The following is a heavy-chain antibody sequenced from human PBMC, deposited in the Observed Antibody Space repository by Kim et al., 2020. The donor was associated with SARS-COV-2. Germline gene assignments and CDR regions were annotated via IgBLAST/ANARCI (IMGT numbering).Heavy chain of an antibody. V-gene: IGHV3-7*03. D-gene: IGHD3-22*01. Sequence: GGSLRLSCAASGFTFSSYWMSWVRQAPGKGLEWVANIKQDGSEKYYVDSVKGRFTISRDNAKNSLYLQMNSLRAEDTAVYYCARAPYYYDSSGYYYPDYWGQGTLVTVSS. CDR3: ARAPYYYDSSGYYYPDY. J-gene: IGHJ4*02. CDR1: GFTFSSYW. CDR2: IKQDGSEK.